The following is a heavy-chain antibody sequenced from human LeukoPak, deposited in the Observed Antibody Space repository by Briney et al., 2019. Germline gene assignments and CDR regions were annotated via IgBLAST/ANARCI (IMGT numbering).Heavy chain of an antibody. CDR3: ALCGGDCLYDAFDI. J-gene: IGHJ3*02. CDR2: IYYSGST. V-gene: IGHV4-59*01. D-gene: IGHD2-21*02. Sequence: PSETLSLSCTVSGGSISSYYWSWIRQPPGKGLEWIGYIYYSGSTNYNPSLKSRVTISVDTSKNQFSLKLSSVTAADTAVYYCALCGGDCLYDAFDIWGQGTMVTVSS. CDR1: GGSISSYY.